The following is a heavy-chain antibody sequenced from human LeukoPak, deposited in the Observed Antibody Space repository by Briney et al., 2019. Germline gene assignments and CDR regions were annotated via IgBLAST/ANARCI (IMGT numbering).Heavy chain of an antibody. D-gene: IGHD3-22*01. CDR2: ISSSSSYI. J-gene: IGHJ1*01. CDR1: GFTFSSYS. V-gene: IGHV3-21*01. Sequence: PGGSLRLSCAASGFTFSSYSMNWVRQAPGKGLEWVSSISSSSSYIYYADSVKGRFTISRDNDKNSLYLQMNSLRAEDTAVYYCARVDNFDYYDSSGSRAPWGQGTLVTVSS. CDR3: ARVDNFDYYDSSGSRAP.